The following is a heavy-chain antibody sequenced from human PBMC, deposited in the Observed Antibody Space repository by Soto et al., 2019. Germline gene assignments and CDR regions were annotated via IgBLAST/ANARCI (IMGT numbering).Heavy chain of an antibody. J-gene: IGHJ6*04. D-gene: IGHD3-16*01. V-gene: IGHV4-31*03. CDR3: ARENKGDGMEV. CDR2: INYSGTT. CDR1: GGSFSSDSFI. Sequence: SETLSLTCSVSGGSFSSDSFIWSWVRQFPGKGLEWIGYINYSGTTYYNPSLRSRITMSVDTYKEQFSLNLSSVTAADTAVYYCARENKGDGMEVWGKGNTVIVSA.